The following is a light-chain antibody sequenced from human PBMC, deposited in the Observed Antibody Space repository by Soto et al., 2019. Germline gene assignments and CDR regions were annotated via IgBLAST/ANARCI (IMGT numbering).Light chain of an antibody. CDR3: MQATYSPYT. J-gene: IGKJ2*01. CDR2: KVS. V-gene: IGKV2-30*01. CDR1: QSLVKSDGNTN. Sequence: DVVMTQSPLSLPVTLGQPASISCRSSQSLVKSDGNTNLNWFYQRPGQSPRRLIYKVSIRDSGVPDRFSGSGSGTDFTLKISGVEAEDVGVYYCMQATYSPYTFGQGTKLEIK.